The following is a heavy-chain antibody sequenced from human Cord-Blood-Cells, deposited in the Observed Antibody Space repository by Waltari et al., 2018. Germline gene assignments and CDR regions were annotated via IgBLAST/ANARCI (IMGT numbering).Heavy chain of an antibody. CDR2: ISYDGSNK. V-gene: IGHV3-30*18. CDR3: AKDPLAYCGGDCYFPDY. CDR1: GFTFSSYG. Sequence: QVQLVESGGGVVQPGRSLRLSCAASGFTFSSYGMHWVRQAPGKGLEWVAVISYDGSNKYYADSVKGRFTISRDNSKNTLYLQMNSLRAEDTAVYYCAKDPLAYCGGDCYFPDYWGQGTLVTVSS. J-gene: IGHJ4*02. D-gene: IGHD2-21*01.